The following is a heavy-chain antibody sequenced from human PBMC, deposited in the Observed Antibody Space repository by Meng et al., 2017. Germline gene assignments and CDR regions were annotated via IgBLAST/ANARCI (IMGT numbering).Heavy chain of an antibody. CDR2: ISYDGSNK. CDR1: GFTFSSYG. V-gene: IGHV3-30*06. Sequence: QVQLVESGGGVVQPGRSLRLSCAASGFTFSSYGMHWVRQAPGKGLEWVAVISYDGSNKYYADSVKGRFTISRDNSKNTLYLQMNSLRAEDTAVYYCAHFDYWGQGTLVTVSS. CDR3: AHFDY. J-gene: IGHJ4*02.